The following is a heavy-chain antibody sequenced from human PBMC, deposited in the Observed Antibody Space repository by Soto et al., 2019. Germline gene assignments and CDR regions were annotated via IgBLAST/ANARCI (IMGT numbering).Heavy chain of an antibody. D-gene: IGHD6-13*01. CDR1: GFTFSSYG. CDR2: IWYDGSNK. V-gene: IGHV3-33*01. J-gene: IGHJ4*02. CDR3: ARAEQQLVRSADY. Sequence: GGSLRLSCAASGFTFSSYGMHWVRQAPGKGLEWVAVIWYDGSNKYYADSVKGRFTISRDNSKNTLYLQMNSLRAEDTAVYYCARAEQQLVRSADYWGQGTLVTVSS.